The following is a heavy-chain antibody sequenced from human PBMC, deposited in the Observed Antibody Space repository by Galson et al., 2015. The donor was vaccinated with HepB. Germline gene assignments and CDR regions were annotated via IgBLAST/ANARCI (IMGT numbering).Heavy chain of an antibody. V-gene: IGHV3-21*01. J-gene: IGHJ2*01. Sequence: SLRLSCAASGFTFSSYSMNWVRQAPGKGLEWVSSISSSSSYIYYADSVKGRFTISRDNAKNSLYLQMNSLRAEDTAVYYCARVRVRVVTTESYWYFDLWGRGTLVTVSS. CDR1: GFTFSSYS. CDR2: ISSSSSYI. D-gene: IGHD2-21*02. CDR3: ARVRVRVVTTESYWYFDL.